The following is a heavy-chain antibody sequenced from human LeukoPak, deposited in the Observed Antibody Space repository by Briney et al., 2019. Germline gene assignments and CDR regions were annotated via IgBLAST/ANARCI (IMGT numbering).Heavy chain of an antibody. CDR2: ISSSSSYI. J-gene: IGHJ3*02. CDR3: ARDKGVGAFDI. D-gene: IGHD1-26*01. V-gene: IGHV3-21*01. CDR1: GFTFSSYS. Sequence: GGSLRLSCAASGFTFSSYSMNWVRQAPGKGLEWVSSISSSSSYIYYADSVKGRFTISRDNAKNSLYLQMNSLRAEDTAVYYCARDKGVGAFDIWGQGTMVTVPS.